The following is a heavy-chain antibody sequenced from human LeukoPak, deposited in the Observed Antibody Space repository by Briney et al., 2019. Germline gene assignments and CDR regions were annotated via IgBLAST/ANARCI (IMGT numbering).Heavy chain of an antibody. Sequence: ASVKVSRKASGYTFTIYGFSWVRQAPGQGLEWMGWISGYNGNTNYAQKLQGRVTVTADTSTSTAYMELRSLRSDDTAVYYCARGSLDSSGYYLGAFDMWGQGTRVTVSS. J-gene: IGHJ3*02. D-gene: IGHD3-22*01. V-gene: IGHV1-18*01. CDR3: ARGSLDSSGYYLGAFDM. CDR1: GYTFTIYG. CDR2: ISGYNGNT.